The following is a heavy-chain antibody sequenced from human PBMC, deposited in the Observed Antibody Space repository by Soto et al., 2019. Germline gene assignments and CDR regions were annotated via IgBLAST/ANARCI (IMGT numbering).Heavy chain of an antibody. CDR2: INPNSGGT. J-gene: IGHJ6*02. Sequence: WASVKVYCKASGYTFTGYYMHWVRQAPGQGLEWMGWINPNSGGTNYAQKFQGRVTMTRDTSISTAYMELSRLRSDDTAVYYCARDRYSSSWYNYYYGMDVWGQGTTVTVSS. CDR1: GYTFTGYY. D-gene: IGHD6-13*01. CDR3: ARDRYSSSWYNYYYGMDV. V-gene: IGHV1-2*02.